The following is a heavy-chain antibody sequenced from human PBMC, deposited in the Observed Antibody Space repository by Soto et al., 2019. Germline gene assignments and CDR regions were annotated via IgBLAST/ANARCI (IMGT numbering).Heavy chain of an antibody. V-gene: IGHV3-11*01. CDR3: AGGVRGYSYVSDY. Sequence: GGSLRLSCAASGFTFSDYYMSWIRQAPGKGLEWVSHISTSGSTTYYADSVKGRFTISRDNAKNSLYLQMNGLRAEDTAVYYCAGGVRGYSYVSDYWGQGTLVTVSS. CDR1: GFTFSDYY. D-gene: IGHD5-18*01. J-gene: IGHJ4*02. CDR2: ISTSGSTT.